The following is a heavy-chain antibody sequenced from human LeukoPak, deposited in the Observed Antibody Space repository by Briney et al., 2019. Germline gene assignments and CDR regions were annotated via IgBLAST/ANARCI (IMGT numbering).Heavy chain of an antibody. CDR1: GGSISSSSYY. V-gene: IGHV4-39*01. J-gene: IGHJ2*01. CDR3: ARHRGPNTYYDFWSGYPSYWYFDL. D-gene: IGHD3-3*01. CDR2: IYYSGST. Sequence: SETLSLTCTVSGGSISSSSYYWGWIRQPPGKGLEWIGSIYYSGSTSYNPSLKSRVTISVDTSKSQFSLKLSSVTAADTAVYYCARHRGPNTYYDFWSGYPSYWYFDLWGRGTLVTVSS.